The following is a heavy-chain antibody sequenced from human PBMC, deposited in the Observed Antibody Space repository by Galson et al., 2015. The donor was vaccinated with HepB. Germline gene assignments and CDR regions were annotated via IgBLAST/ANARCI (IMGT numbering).Heavy chain of an antibody. CDR3: ARADSRDGFEYYFDY. V-gene: IGHV4-59*01. CDR2: IYYSGST. CDR1: GGSISSYY. J-gene: IGHJ4*02. D-gene: IGHD5-24*01. Sequence: LSLTCTVSGGSISSYYWSWIRQPPGKGLEWIGYIYYSGSTNYNPSLKSRVTISVDTSKNQFSLKLSSVTAADTAVYYCARADSRDGFEYYFDYWGQGTLVTVSS.